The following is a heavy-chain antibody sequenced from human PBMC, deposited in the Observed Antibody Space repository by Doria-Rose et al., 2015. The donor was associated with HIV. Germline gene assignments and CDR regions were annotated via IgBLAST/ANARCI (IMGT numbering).Heavy chain of an antibody. CDR3: ARIKSSRWYHKYYFDF. CDR1: GVSLSSPGMG. J-gene: IGHJ4*02. V-gene: IGHV2-26*01. D-gene: IGHD6-13*01. CDR2: IFSDDER. Sequence: QITLKEPGPVLVKPTETLTLTCTVSGVSLSSPGMGVSWIRQPPGKALEWLANIFSDDERSYKTSLKSRLTISRGTSKSQVVLTMTDTDPVDTATYYCARIKSSRWYHKYYFDFWGQGTLVIVSA.